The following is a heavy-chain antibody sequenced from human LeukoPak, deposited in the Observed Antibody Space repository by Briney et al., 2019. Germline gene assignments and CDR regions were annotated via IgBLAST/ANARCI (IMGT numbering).Heavy chain of an antibody. Sequence: GGSLRLSCAASGFTFSRYWMYWVRQAPGKGLLWVSHIDSDGSITNYADSVKGRFTVSRDNAKNTVYLQMDSLRAEDTAVYYCVRGWDYWGQGTLVTVSS. CDR2: IDSDGSIT. CDR3: VRGWDY. CDR1: GFTFSRYW. V-gene: IGHV3-74*01. J-gene: IGHJ4*02. D-gene: IGHD1-26*01.